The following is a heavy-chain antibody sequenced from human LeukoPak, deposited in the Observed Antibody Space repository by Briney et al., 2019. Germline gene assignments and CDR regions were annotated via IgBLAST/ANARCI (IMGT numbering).Heavy chain of an antibody. Sequence: PSETLSLTCTVSGGSISRYYWSWIRQPAGKGLEWIGRIYTSGSTNYNPSLKSRVTMSVDTSKNQFSLKLSSVTAADTAVYYCAREALQLKRGWFDPWGQGTLVTVSS. CDR1: GGSISRYY. V-gene: IGHV4-4*07. CDR3: AREALQLKRGWFDP. D-gene: IGHD4-11*01. J-gene: IGHJ5*02. CDR2: IYTSGST.